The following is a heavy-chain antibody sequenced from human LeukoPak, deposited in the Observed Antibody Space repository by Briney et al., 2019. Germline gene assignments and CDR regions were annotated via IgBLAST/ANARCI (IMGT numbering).Heavy chain of an antibody. J-gene: IGHJ5*02. CDR1: GGSFSENY. CDR2: INHSGST. D-gene: IGHD3-3*01. Sequence: ETLSLTCAVYGGSFSENYWTWTWIRQPPGKGLEWIGEINHSGSTNYYPSLKSRFIISVDTSRNQFSLRLSSVTAADTAVYYCARGGRRFKSGNWSDPWGQGTLVTVSS. V-gene: IGHV4-34*01. CDR3: ARGGRRFKSGNWSDP.